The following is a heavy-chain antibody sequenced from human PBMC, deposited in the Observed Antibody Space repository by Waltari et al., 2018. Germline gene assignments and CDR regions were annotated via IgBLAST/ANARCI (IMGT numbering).Heavy chain of an antibody. CDR3: AMVGGTYGDYSDY. CDR1: GYTFTSYD. J-gene: IGHJ4*02. D-gene: IGHD1-1*01. CDR2: RNTNRGKR. V-gene: IGHV1-8*01. Sequence: QVQLVQSGAEVKKPVASVKVSCKASGYTFTSYDINWVRQATGQGLEWMGWRNTNRGKRGHEQKFQGRGTMTRNTSMSTAYMELRSLRSEDTAVYYCAMVGGTYGDYSDYWGQGTLVTVSS.